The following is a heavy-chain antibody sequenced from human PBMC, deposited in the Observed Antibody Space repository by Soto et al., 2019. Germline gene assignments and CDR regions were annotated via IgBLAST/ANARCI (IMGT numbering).Heavy chain of an antibody. CDR3: ARHRYSYGVYYFDY. D-gene: IGHD5-18*01. V-gene: IGHV4-59*08. Sequence: SETLSLTCIFSGCSISNYYWSLIRQPTGKGLEWIGYIYYSGSTNYNPSLTSRVTISVDTSKNQFSLKLSSVTAADTAVYYCARHRYSYGVYYFDYWGQGTLVTVSS. CDR2: IYYSGST. CDR1: GCSISNYY. J-gene: IGHJ4*02.